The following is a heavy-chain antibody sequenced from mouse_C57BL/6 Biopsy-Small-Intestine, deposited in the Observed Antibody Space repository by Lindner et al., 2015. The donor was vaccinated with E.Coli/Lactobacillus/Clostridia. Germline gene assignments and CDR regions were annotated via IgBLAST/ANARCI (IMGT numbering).Heavy chain of an antibody. CDR2: ISYSGST. J-gene: IGHJ2*01. V-gene: IGHV3-1*01. D-gene: IGHD1-1*01. CDR1: GYSITSGYD. CDR3: ARGYYGSTYGYYFDS. Sequence: VQLQESGPDMVKPSQSLSLTCTVTGYSITSGYDWHWIRHFPGNKLEWMGYISYSGSTNYNPSLKSRISITHDTSKNHFFLKLNSVTTEDTATYFCARGYYGSTYGYYFDSWGQGSTLTVSS.